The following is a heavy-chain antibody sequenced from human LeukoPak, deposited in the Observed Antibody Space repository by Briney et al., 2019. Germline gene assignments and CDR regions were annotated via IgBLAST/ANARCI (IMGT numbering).Heavy chain of an antibody. CDR3: ARHFAGSTGTTTRDF. D-gene: IGHD1-1*01. CDR1: GDSISGSSYY. Sequence: PSETLSLTFTVSGDSISGSSYYWGWIRQPPGKGLEWIGSIYYSGSTYYNPSLKSRVTISVDTSKNHFSLKLSSVTAADTAVYYCARHFAGSTGTTTRDFWGQGTLVTVSS. V-gene: IGHV4-39*01. J-gene: IGHJ4*02. CDR2: IYYSGST.